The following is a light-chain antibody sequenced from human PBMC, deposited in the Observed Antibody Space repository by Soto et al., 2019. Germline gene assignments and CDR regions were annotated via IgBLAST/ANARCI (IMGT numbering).Light chain of an antibody. J-gene: IGKJ1*01. CDR2: WAS. V-gene: IGKV4-1*01. CDR1: QSVLYSPNNKNY. Sequence: DIVMTQSPDSLAVSLGERATINCKSSQSVLYSPNNKNYLAWYQQKPGQPPKLIIYWASIRESGVPDRFRGSGSGTDFTLSISGLQAEDAAVYYCHQYAVTPWTFGQGTKVEVK. CDR3: HQYAVTPWT.